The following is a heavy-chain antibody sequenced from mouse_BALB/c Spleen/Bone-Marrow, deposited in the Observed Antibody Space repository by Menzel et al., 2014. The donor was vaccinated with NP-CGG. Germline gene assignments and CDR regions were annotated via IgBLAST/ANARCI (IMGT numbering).Heavy chain of an antibody. D-gene: IGHD2-4*01. J-gene: IGHJ3*01. CDR2: VNVNGDRT. CDR3: ARGYDYSSWFAY. CDR1: GFTFSNYG. Sequence: EVQLQQSGGGLVQPGGSLKLSCAASGFTFSNYGMSWVRQTPDKRLEMIATVNVNGDRTYHPDSVKGRFTISRDNAKNTLSPQMSSLKSEDTAMYYCARGYDYSSWFAYWGQGTLVTVSA. V-gene: IGHV5-6-3*01.